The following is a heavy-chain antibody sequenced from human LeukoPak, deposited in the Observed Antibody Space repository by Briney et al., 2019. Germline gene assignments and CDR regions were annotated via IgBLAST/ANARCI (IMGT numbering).Heavy chain of an antibody. J-gene: IGHJ4*02. V-gene: IGHV1-2*02. D-gene: IGHD6-6*01. Sequence: GASVKVSCKASGYTFTSYGISWVRQAPGQGLEWMGWINPNSGGTNYAQKFQGRVSMTRDTSISTAYMELSRLRSDDTAVYYCARHPMREEQLADDYWGQGTLVTVSS. CDR1: GYTFTSYG. CDR2: INPNSGGT. CDR3: ARHPMREEQLADDY.